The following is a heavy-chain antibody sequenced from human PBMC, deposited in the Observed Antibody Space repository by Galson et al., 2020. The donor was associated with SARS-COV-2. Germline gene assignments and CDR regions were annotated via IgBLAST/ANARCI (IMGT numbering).Heavy chain of an antibody. CDR3: VRSVNAVDWFDP. CDR1: GFIVSHYY. Sequence: GESLKISCAASGFIVSHYYMSWVRQAPGKGLEWVSLIYSNGNTYYIHSVKGRFTISRDESKNTLYLQMTSLGAEDTAVYYCVRSVNAVDWFDPWGRGTLVTVSS. J-gene: IGHJ5*02. V-gene: IGHV3-53*01. CDR2: IYSNGNT.